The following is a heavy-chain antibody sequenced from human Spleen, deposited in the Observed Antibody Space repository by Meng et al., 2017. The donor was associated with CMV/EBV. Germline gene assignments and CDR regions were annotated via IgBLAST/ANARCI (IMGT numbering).Heavy chain of an antibody. J-gene: IGHJ4*02. CDR2: VSGENGET. V-gene: IGHV1-18*01. Sequence: QVQLLQPGAEVKQPGAAVKAACKASGYKFDIYAITWVRQAPGQGLEWVGWVSGENGETNYGQKFQDRVTVTADTLTKTAYIEMRSLRSDDSAMYYCARAGAAVTTNFDFWGQGTLVTVSS. CDR3: ARAGAAVTTNFDF. CDR1: GYKFDIYA. D-gene: IGHD4-17*01.